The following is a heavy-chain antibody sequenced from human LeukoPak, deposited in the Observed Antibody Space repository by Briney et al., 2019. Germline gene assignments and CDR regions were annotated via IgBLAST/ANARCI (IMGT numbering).Heavy chain of an antibody. CDR1: GFTFSSYA. CDR2: ISGSGGST. V-gene: IGHV3-23*01. D-gene: IGHD3-22*01. CDR3: AKDPFGYYDSSGYYAY. Sequence: PGGSLRLSCAASGFTFSSYAMSWVRQAPGKGLEWVSAISGSGGSTYYADSVKGRFTISRDNSKNTLYLQMNSLRAEDTAVYYCAKDPFGYYDSSGYYAYWGQGTLVTVSS. J-gene: IGHJ4*02.